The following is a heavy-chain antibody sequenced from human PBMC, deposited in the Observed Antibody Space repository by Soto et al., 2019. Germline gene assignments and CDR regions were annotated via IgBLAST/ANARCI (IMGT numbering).Heavy chain of an antibody. CDR2: IYHSGST. V-gene: IGHV4-4*02. J-gene: IGHJ5*02. CDR1: GGSISSSNW. Sequence: SETLSLTCAVSGGSISSSNWWSWVRQPPGKGLEWIGQIYHSGSTNYNPSLESRVTTSVDRSKNQFSLRLSSVTAADTAVYYCARGRRQQLVRSQYDWFDPWGQGILVTVSS. CDR3: ARGRRQQLVRSQYDWFDP. D-gene: IGHD6-13*01.